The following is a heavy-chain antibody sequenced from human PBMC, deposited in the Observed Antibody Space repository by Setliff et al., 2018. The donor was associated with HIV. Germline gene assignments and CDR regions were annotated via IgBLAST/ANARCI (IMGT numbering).Heavy chain of an antibody. Sequence: SLRLSCAASGFPFSDYYMSWIRQAPGKGLEWVSYITSSGNTIYYGDSVKGRFTISRDNAKNSLFPEIHSLRAGDTAIYYCARVRDKFGESFDSWGQGTVVTVSS. V-gene: IGHV3-11*01. J-gene: IGHJ4*02. CDR2: ITSSGNTI. D-gene: IGHD3-10*01. CDR1: GFPFSDYY. CDR3: ARVRDKFGESFDS.